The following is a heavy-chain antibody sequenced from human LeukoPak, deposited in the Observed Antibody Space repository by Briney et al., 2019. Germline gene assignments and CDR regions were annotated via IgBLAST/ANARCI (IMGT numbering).Heavy chain of an antibody. D-gene: IGHD5-24*01. CDR1: GGSFSGYY. CDR3: ASYRDGYNLAFDY. V-gene: IGHV4-34*01. Sequence: SETLSLTCADYGGSFSGYYWSWIRHPPGKGLEWIGEINHSGSTNYNPSLKSRVTISVDASKNQFSLKLSSVTAADTAVYYCASYRDGYNLAFDYWGQGTLLTVSS. J-gene: IGHJ4*02. CDR2: INHSGST.